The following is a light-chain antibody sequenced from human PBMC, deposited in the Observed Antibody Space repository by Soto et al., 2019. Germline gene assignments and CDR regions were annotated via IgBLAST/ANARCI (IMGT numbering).Light chain of an antibody. V-gene: IGLV2-14*01. J-gene: IGLJ2*01. CDR3: SSYTRTNTLI. CDR1: SSDVGSYNY. Sequence: QSVLTQPASVSGSPGQSITISCTGTSSDVGSYNYVSWYQQNPGKAPKLIIHDVSNRPSGVSNRFSGSKSGNTASLTISGLQAEDEANYYCSSYTRTNTLIFGGGTKVTVL. CDR2: DVS.